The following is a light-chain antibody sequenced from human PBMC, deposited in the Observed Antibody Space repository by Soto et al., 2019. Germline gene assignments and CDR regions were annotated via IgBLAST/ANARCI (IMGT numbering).Light chain of an antibody. J-gene: IGLJ2*01. Sequence: QSALTQPASVSGSPGQSIVISCTGTTSDVGADDYVSWYQQHPGKAPKLIIYEVSNRPSGVSNRFSGSKFGNTASLTISGLQTEDEADYHCASYTTSSTLIFGGGTKLTVL. V-gene: IGLV2-14*01. CDR3: ASYTTSSTLI. CDR2: EVS. CDR1: TSDVGADDY.